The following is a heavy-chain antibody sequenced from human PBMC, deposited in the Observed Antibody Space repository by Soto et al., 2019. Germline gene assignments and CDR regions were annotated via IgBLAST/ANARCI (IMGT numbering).Heavy chain of an antibody. J-gene: IGHJ5*02. Sequence: QVQLVQSGAEVKKPGASVKVSCKASGYTFTGYYMHCVRQAPGQGLEWMGWINPNSGGTNYAQKFQGRVTMTRETSISTAYMELSRLRSDDTAVYYCARGYCSSTGCFTGWFDPWVQGTLVTVSS. D-gene: IGHD2-2*02. CDR2: INPNSGGT. CDR1: GYTFTGYY. CDR3: ARGYCSSTGCFTGWFDP. V-gene: IGHV1-2*02.